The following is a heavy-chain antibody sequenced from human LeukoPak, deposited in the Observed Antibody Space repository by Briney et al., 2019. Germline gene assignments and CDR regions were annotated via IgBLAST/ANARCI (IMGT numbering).Heavy chain of an antibody. J-gene: IGHJ3*02. D-gene: IGHD5-18*01. CDR2: IKQDGSEK. CDR3: AKDIRGYSHAFDI. V-gene: IGHV3-7*01. CDR1: GFTFSSYW. Sequence: GGSLRLSCAASGFTFSSYWMSWVRQAPGKGLEWVANIKQDGSEKYYVDSVKGRFTISRDNAKNSLYLQMNSLRAEDTAVYYCAKDIRGYSHAFDIWGQGTMVTVSS.